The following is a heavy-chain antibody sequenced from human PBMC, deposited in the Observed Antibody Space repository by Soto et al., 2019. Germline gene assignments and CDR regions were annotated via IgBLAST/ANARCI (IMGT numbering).Heavy chain of an antibody. CDR3: ARDRLRGRNYYGMDV. CDR1: GFTFSSYE. V-gene: IGHV3-48*03. CDR2: ISSSGSTI. Sequence: PVGSLRLSCAASGFTFSSYEMNWVRQAPGKGLEWVSYISSSGSTIYYADSVKGRFTISRDNAKNSLYLQMNSLRAEDTAVYYCARDRLRGRNYYGMDVWGQGTTVTVSS. D-gene: IGHD3-16*01. J-gene: IGHJ6*02.